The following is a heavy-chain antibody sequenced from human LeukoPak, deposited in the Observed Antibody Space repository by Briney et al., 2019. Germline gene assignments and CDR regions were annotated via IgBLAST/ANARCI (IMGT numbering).Heavy chain of an antibody. D-gene: IGHD2-15*01. J-gene: IGHJ5*02. CDR1: GGSISSYY. CDR2: IYYSGST. V-gene: IGHV4-59*12. Sequence: SETLSLTCTVSGGSISSYYWSWIRQPPGKGLEWIGYIYYSGSTNYNPSLKSRVTISVDTSKNQFSLKLSSVTAADTAVYYCARCGGGATLGKFGFDPWGQGTLVTVSS. CDR3: ARCGGGATLGKFGFDP.